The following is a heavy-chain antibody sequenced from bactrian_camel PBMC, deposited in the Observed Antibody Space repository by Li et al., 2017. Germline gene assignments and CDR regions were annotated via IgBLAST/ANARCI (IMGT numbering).Heavy chain of an antibody. Sequence: HVQLVESGGGSVQAGGSLRLSCTASESIQDDYDMVWYRQAPGHECEMVSRIGRDGITIWYDDSVKGRFTIIRDKDRNTAYLQMNSLKPEDTAAYYCAAGPFFRKLFKTIDLCPGDLAYWGQGTQVTVS. CDR3: AAGPFFRKLFKTIDLCPGDLAY. J-gene: IGHJ6*01. CDR1: ESIQDDYD. CDR2: IGRDGITI. D-gene: IGHD2*01. V-gene: IGHV3S60*01.